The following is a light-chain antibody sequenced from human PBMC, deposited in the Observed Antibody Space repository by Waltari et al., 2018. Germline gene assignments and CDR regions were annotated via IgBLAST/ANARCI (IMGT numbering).Light chain of an antibody. J-gene: IGKJ1*01. V-gene: IGKV3-15*01. CDR2: GAS. Sequence: EVVMTQSPATLSVSPGERATLSCRASQSISINLVWYQQKPGQAPRLLMYGASTRATDIPARFGGSGSGTEFTLTISSLQSEDAAVYYCQQFNDWPRTFGQGTKVEIK. CDR1: QSISIN. CDR3: QQFNDWPRT.